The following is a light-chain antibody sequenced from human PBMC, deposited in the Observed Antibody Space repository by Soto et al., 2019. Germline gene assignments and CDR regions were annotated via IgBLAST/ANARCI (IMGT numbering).Light chain of an antibody. V-gene: IGLV2-23*02. Sequence: QSALTQPASVSGSPGPSITLSCTGTNNDVGAFNLVSWYQQHPVKAPKLIIFGVTERPSGVSNRFSGSKSGNTASLTISGLQAEDEGDYYCCSYAGSGNYWIFGGGTQLTVL. CDR1: NNDVGAFNL. CDR3: CSYAGSGNYWI. CDR2: GVT. J-gene: IGLJ3*02.